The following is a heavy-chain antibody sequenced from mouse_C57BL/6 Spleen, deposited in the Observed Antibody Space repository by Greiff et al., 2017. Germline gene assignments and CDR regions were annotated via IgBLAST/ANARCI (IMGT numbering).Heavy chain of an antibody. J-gene: IGHJ3*01. V-gene: IGHV1-62-2*01. D-gene: IGHD2-4*01. CDR3: ARHEEGLRLFAY. CDR1: GYTFTEYT. CDR2: FYPGSGSI. Sequence: VQLQQSGAELVKPGASVKLSCKASGYTFTEYTIHWVKQRSGQGLEWIGWFYPGSGSIKYNEKFRDRATLTADKSSSTVYMELSRLTSEDSAVXFCARHEEGLRLFAYWGQGTLVTVSA.